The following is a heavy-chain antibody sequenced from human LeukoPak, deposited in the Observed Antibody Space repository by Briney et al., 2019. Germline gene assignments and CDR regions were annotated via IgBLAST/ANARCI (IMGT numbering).Heavy chain of an antibody. CDR1: GGSCDDYY. CDR3: ARGRDRSKAGDL. V-gene: IGHV4-34*01. Sequence: PETLSLTCDVYGGSCDDYYCSWIRQPPGKGLEWIGEIHPHGIFYYNSSLMSRVTISIDTSKSRFSLRLTSVTAADTAFYFCARGRDRSKAGDLWGQGSLVTVSS. J-gene: IGHJ5*02. D-gene: IGHD5-24*01. CDR2: IHPHGIF.